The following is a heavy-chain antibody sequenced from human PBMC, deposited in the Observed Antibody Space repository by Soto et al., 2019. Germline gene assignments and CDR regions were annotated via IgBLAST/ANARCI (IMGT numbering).Heavy chain of an antibody. CDR3: ARQGGVVPALSYGY. J-gene: IGHJ4*02. Sequence: PSETLSLTCTVSGGSISSSIYYWGWIRQPPGKGLEWIGSIYYSGSTYYNPSLKSRVTISVDTSKNQFSLKLSSVTAADTAVYYCARQGGVVPALSYGYWGQGTLVTVSS. D-gene: IGHD2-2*01. V-gene: IGHV4-39*01. CDR2: IYYSGST. CDR1: GGSISSSIYY.